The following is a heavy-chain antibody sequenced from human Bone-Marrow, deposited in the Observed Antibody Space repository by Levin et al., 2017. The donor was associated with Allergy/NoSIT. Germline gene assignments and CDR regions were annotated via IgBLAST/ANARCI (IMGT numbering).Heavy chain of an antibody. V-gene: IGHV1-46*01. Sequence: ASVKVSCKASGYTFTSYYMHWVRQAPGQGLEWMGIINPSGGSTSYAQKFQGRVTMTRDTSTSTVYMELSSLRSEDTAVYYCARDRGEDCSGGSCYYYYGMDVWGQGTTVTVSS. CDR2: INPSGGST. CDR3: ARDRGEDCSGGSCYYYYGMDV. D-gene: IGHD2-15*01. J-gene: IGHJ6*02. CDR1: GYTFTSYY.